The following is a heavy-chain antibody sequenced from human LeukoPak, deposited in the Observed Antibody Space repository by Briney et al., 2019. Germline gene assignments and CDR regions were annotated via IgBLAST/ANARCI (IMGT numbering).Heavy chain of an antibody. Sequence: SETLSLTCTVSGASISSYYWSWIRQPPGKGLEWIGFIHYSGSTNYNPSLKSRVTISINTSKKQFSLKLSSVTAADTAVYYCAGRQGRYPHNYFDPWGQGTLVTVSS. CDR3: AGRQGRYPHNYFDP. D-gene: IGHD3-16*02. CDR2: IHYSGST. J-gene: IGHJ5*02. V-gene: IGHV4-59*01. CDR1: GASISSYY.